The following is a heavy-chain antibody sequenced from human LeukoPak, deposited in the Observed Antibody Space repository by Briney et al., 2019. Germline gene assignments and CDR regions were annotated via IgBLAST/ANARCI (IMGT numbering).Heavy chain of an antibody. CDR2: IIPIFGTA. D-gene: IGHD6-13*01. J-gene: IGHJ4*02. CDR3: ATTYSTLPRPFDY. CDR1: GGTFSSYA. V-gene: IGHV1-69*05. Sequence: GASVKVSCKASGGTFSSYAISWVRQAPGQGLEWMGGIIPIFGTANYAQKFQGRATITTDESTSTAYMELSSLRSEDTAVYYCATTYSTLPRPFDYWGQGTLVTVSS.